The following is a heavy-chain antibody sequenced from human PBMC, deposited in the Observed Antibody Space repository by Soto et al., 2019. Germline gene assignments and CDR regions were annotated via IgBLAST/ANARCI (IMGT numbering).Heavy chain of an antibody. J-gene: IGHJ4*02. D-gene: IGHD3-10*01. CDR1: GCTFTSCA. CDR2: IVVGSGNT. CDR3: AARPYYYGSGSYYNPSLDY. V-gene: IGHV1-58*01. Sequence: SVQVSFKASGCTFTSCAVQWVRQARGQRLEWIGWIVVGSGNTNYAQKFQERVTITRDMSTSTAYMELSSLRSEDTAVYYCAARPYYYGSGSYYNPSLDYWGQGTLVNVSS.